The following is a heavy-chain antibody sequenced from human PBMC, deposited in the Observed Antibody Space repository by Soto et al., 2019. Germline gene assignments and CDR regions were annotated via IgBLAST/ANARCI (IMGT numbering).Heavy chain of an antibody. Sequence: SETLSLTCAVSGVSISSGNWWTWVRQTPQRGLEYIGEIFHDGAANYYPSFERRVAISVDTSKNQFSLKLTSVTAADTAIYFCARLVYDTRLNYTYFDLWGQGALVTVSS. CDR2: IFHDGAA. J-gene: IGHJ4*02. CDR1: GVSISSGNW. CDR3: ARLVYDTRLNYTYFDL. D-gene: IGHD2-8*01. V-gene: IGHV4-4*02.